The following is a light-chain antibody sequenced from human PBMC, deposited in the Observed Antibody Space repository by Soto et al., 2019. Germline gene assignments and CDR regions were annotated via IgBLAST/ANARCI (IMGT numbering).Light chain of an antibody. J-gene: IGKJ3*01. CDR2: GAS. Sequence: EIVLTQSPGTLSLSPGDRATLSCRASQSVSTNYLAWYQQKLGQAPRLLIYGASSRATCIPDRFSGNGSGTDFTLTISRREPEDFAVYYCHQYGSTPFTFGPGTKVDIK. CDR3: HQYGSTPFT. CDR1: QSVSTNY. V-gene: IGKV3-20*01.